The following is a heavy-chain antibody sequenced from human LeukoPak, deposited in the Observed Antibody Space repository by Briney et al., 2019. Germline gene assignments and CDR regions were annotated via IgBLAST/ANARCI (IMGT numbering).Heavy chain of an antibody. J-gene: IGHJ3*02. V-gene: IGHV1-2*02. Sequence: ASVKVSCKASGYTFTGYYIHWARQAPGQGLEWVGWINPNSGGTNSAQKFQVRVTMTRDTSISTAYMELSRLRSDDTAVYYCARVGEYSSSRGAFDIWGQGTMVTVSS. D-gene: IGHD6-6*01. CDR2: INPNSGGT. CDR3: ARVGEYSSSRGAFDI. CDR1: GYTFTGYY.